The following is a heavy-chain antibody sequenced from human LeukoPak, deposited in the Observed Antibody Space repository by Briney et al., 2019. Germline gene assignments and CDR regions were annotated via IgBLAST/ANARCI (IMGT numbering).Heavy chain of an antibody. J-gene: IGHJ3*02. CDR3: ARHRLHRLYYDSSGYYHGAFDI. CDR1: GGTFSSYA. Sequence: ASVTVSCKASGGTFSSYAITWVRQAPGQGLEWMGWISTYNGNTNYAQRLQGRVTMTTDTSTSTVYMELRSLRSDDTAVYYCARHRLHRLYYDSSGYYHGAFDIWGQGTMVTVSS. D-gene: IGHD3-22*01. CDR2: ISTYNGNT. V-gene: IGHV1-18*01.